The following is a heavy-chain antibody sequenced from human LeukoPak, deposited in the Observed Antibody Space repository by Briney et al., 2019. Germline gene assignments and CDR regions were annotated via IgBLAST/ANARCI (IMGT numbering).Heavy chain of an antibody. Sequence: SETLSLTCAVYGGSFSGYYWSWIRQPPGKGLEWIGEINHSGSTNYNPSLKSRVTKSVDTSKNQFSLKLSSVTAADTAVYYCRGSGSYSIANYGMDVWGQGTTVTVSS. CDR1: GGSFSGYY. CDR3: RGSGSYSIANYGMDV. CDR2: INHSGST. J-gene: IGHJ6*02. D-gene: IGHD3-10*01. V-gene: IGHV4-34*01.